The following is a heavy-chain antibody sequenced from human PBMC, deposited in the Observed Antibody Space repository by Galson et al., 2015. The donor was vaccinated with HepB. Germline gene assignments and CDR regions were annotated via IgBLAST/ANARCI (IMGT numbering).Heavy chain of an antibody. V-gene: IGHV3-30*04. CDR3: ARDKGDGYCSGGSCSTFWYFDL. CDR2: ISYDGSNK. D-gene: IGHD2-15*01. CDR1: GFTFSSYA. J-gene: IGHJ2*01. Sequence: SLRLSCAASGFTFSSYAMHWVRQAPGKGLEWVAVISYDGSNKYYADSVKGRFTISRDNSKNTLYLQMNSLRAEDTAVYYCARDKGDGYCSGGSCSTFWYFDLWGRGTLVTISS.